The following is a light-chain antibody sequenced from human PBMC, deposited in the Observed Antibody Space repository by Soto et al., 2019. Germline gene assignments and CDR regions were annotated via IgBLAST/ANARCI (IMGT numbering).Light chain of an antibody. Sequence: DIQMTQSPSSLSASVGDRVTITCRASQSISGYLNWYQHKPGKAPDLLIYAASSLQSGVPTKVTGSASGTAFAFTISSLQPQDPATYWCRRTYSTPFAVGPATQGDI. CDR1: QSISGY. J-gene: IGKJ3*01. CDR3: RRTYSTPFA. CDR2: AAS. V-gene: IGKV1-39*01.